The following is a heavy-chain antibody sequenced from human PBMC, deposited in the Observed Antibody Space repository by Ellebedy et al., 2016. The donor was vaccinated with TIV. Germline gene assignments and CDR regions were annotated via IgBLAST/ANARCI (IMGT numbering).Heavy chain of an antibody. J-gene: IGHJ3*02. CDR2: IDSSGGYI. Sequence: GESLKISCAASGFALSSYSMSWVRQAPGKGLEWVSSIDSSGGYIHYAGSVKGRFTISRDSAKYSVYLQMNSLRDEDTAVYYCARGFRTSPKLEDGYDIWGQGTMVTVSS. CDR1: GFALSSYS. V-gene: IGHV3-21*01. D-gene: IGHD5-24*01. CDR3: ARGFRTSPKLEDGYDI.